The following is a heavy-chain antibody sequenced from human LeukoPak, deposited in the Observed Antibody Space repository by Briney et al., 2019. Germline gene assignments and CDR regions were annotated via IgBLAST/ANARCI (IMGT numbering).Heavy chain of an antibody. Sequence: PGGSLRLSCAASGFTFSSYEMNWVRQAPGKGLEWVSYISSSGSTIYYADSVKGRFTISRDNAKNSLYLQMNSLRAEDTAVYYCARERYYDSSGYGYWGQGTLVTVSS. D-gene: IGHD3-22*01. CDR1: GFTFSSYE. V-gene: IGHV3-48*03. CDR3: ARERYYDSSGYGY. J-gene: IGHJ4*02. CDR2: ISSSGSTI.